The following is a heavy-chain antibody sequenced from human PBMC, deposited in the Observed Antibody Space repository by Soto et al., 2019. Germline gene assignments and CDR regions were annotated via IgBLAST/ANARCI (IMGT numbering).Heavy chain of an antibody. J-gene: IGHJ6*03. CDR2: IRSKAYGGTT. CDR3: TSISDPYYYYYYMDV. V-gene: IGHV3-49*03. CDR1: GFTFGDYA. Sequence: GGSLRLSCTASGFTFGDYAMSWFRQAPGKGLEWVGFIRSKAYGGTTEYAASVKGRFTISRDDSKSIAYLQMNSLKTEDTAVYYCTSISDPYYYYYYMDVWGNGTTVTVSS.